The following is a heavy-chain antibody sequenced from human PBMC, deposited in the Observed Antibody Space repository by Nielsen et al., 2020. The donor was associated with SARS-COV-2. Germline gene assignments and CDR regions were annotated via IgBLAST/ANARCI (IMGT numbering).Heavy chain of an antibody. J-gene: IGHJ4*02. CDR1: GFTFSSYA. Sequence: SLKISCAASGFTFSSYAMHWVRQAPGKGLEWVSGISWNSGSIGYADSVKGRFTISRDNAKNSLYLQMNSLRAEDTALYYCAKTDVYFDYWGQGTLVTVSS. CDR3: AKTDVYFDY. CDR2: ISWNSGSI. D-gene: IGHD3-16*01. V-gene: IGHV3-9*01.